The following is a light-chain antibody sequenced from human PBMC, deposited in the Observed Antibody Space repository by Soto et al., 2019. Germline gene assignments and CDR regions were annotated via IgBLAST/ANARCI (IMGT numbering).Light chain of an antibody. J-gene: IGKJ1*01. CDR2: DAS. Sequence: DIQMTQSPSTLSASVGDRVTITCRASQSIRNWLAWYQQQPGKAPKLLIYDASSLESGVPSRFSGSGSGTEFTLTISSLQPDDFATYYCQQYNTYWTFGQGTKLDIK. CDR1: QSIRNW. V-gene: IGKV1-5*01. CDR3: QQYNTYWT.